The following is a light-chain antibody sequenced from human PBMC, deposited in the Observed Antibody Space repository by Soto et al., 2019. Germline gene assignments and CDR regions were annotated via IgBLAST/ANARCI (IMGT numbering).Light chain of an antibody. J-gene: IGKJ4*01. CDR1: QSVSSS. V-gene: IGKV3-15*01. CDR3: QQHSNWPLT. Sequence: EIVMTQSPATLSVSPGERVNLSCRATQSVSSSLAWYQQKPGQSPRLLIYGASTRATGIPARFSGSGSGTEFSLTISSLQSADVAVYYCQQHSNWPLTFGGGTKVEI. CDR2: GAS.